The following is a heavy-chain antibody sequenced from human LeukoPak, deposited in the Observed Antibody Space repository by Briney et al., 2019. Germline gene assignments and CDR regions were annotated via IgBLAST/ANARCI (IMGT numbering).Heavy chain of an antibody. CDR3: AKDQGPITIFGVVIGGMDV. CDR2: ISYDGSNK. J-gene: IGHJ6*02. CDR1: AFIFSNHG. V-gene: IGHV3-30*18. D-gene: IGHD3-3*01. Sequence: GGSLRLSCAASAFIFSNHGMHWVRQAPGRGLEWVAIISYDGSNKYYADSVKGRFTISRDNSKNTLYLQMNSLRAEDTAMYYCAKDQGPITIFGVVIGGMDVWGQGTTVTVSS.